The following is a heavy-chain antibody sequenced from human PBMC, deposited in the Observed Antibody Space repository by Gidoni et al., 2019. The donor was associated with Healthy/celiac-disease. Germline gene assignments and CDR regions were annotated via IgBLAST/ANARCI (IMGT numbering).Heavy chain of an antibody. J-gene: IGHJ4*02. CDR1: GYTFTSYG. V-gene: IGHV1-18*04. CDR2: ISAYNGNT. Sequence: QVQLVQSGAEVKKPGASVKVSCKASGYTFTSYGISWVRQAPGQGLEWMGWISAYNGNTNYAQKLQGRVTMTTDTSTSTAYMELRSLRSDDTAVYYCARDVPSFYDFWSGPRYFDYWGQGTLVTVSS. CDR3: ARDVPSFYDFWSGPRYFDY. D-gene: IGHD3-3*01.